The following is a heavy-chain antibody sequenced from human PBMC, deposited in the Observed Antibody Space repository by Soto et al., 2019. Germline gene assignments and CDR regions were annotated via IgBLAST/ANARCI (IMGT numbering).Heavy chain of an antibody. V-gene: IGHV4-4*02. CDR2: IYHSGTT. CDR1: GGSITTNW. J-gene: IGHJ1*01. D-gene: IGHD1-20*01. CDR3: ALHNSVHPSRGGAL. Sequence: QVHLQESGPGLVKPSGTLSLTCAVSGGSITTNWWSWVRQPPGKGLEWIGEIYHSGTTNYNPSLSGRVTITVDTSSHQSVLNLNSVTDSYSATYYCALHNSVHPSRGGALWGQCTLVTASS.